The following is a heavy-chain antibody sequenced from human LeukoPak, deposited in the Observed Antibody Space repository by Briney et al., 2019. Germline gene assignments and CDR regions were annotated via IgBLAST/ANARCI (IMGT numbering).Heavy chain of an antibody. CDR3: ARDHVVDGLVFDY. J-gene: IGHJ4*02. D-gene: IGHD2-15*01. Sequence: GGPLRLSCAASGFTFSSHWMSWVRQAPGKGLEWVANINQDGSEKYYVDSVKDRFTISRDNTKNSLYLQMNSLRAEDTAIYYCARDHVVDGLVFDYWGQGALVTVSS. CDR2: INQDGSEK. CDR1: GFTFSSHW. V-gene: IGHV3-7*03.